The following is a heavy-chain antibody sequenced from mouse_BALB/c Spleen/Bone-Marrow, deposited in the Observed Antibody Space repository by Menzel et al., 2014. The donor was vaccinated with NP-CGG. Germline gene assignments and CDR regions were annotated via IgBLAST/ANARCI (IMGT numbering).Heavy chain of an antibody. Sequence: VKLMESGAELARPGASVKMSCKASGYTFTTYTMHWVQQRPGQGLEWVGCINPSTGFTNYNQIFKDKATLAADKSSSTAYMQLSSLTSEDSAVYYCARGGFLLRSLALDYWGQGTSVTVSS. V-gene: IGHV1-4*01. CDR2: INPSTGFT. CDR1: GYTFTTYT. CDR3: ARGGFLLRSLALDY. J-gene: IGHJ4*01. D-gene: IGHD1-1*01.